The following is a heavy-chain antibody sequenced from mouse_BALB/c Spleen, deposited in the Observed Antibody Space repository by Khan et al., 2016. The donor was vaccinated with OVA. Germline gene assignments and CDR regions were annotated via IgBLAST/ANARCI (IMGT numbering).Heavy chain of an antibody. CDR1: GFTFSSYA. V-gene: IGHV5-6-5*01. CDR3: TRLVDD. CDR2: INSGGST. Sequence: EVELVESGGGLVKPGGSLKLSCAASGFTFSSYAVSWIRQTPEKRLEWVASINSGGSTYYPDSVMGRFTISRDDASNILSLQMSSLMSEDTAMYYCTRLVDDWGQGTSVTVSS. J-gene: IGHJ4*01.